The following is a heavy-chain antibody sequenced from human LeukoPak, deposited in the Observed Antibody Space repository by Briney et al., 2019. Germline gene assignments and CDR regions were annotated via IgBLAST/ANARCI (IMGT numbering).Heavy chain of an antibody. CDR1: GYTFTNYD. J-gene: IGHJ4*02. Sequence: ASVKVSCTTSGYTFTNYDINWVRQATGQGLEWMGWMNPKSGNTGSAQRFQGRVTSTRDTSISTAYMELSSLRSEDTAVYYCARVWGSIDYWGQGTLVTVSS. D-gene: IGHD7-27*01. CDR3: ARVWGSIDY. CDR2: MNPKSGNT. V-gene: IGHV1-8*01.